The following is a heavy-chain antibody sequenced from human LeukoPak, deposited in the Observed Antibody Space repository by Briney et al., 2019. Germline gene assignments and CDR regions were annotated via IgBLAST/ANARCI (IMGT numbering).Heavy chain of an antibody. Sequence: GRSLRLSCAASGFTFSSYAMSWVRQAPGQGLEWVSAISGSGGSTYYADSVKGRFTISRDNSKNTLYLQMNSLRAEDTAVYYCAKGRYYDSSGYYYFDYWGQGTLVTVSS. V-gene: IGHV3-23*01. CDR1: GFTFSSYA. J-gene: IGHJ4*02. D-gene: IGHD3-22*01. CDR3: AKGRYYDSSGYYYFDY. CDR2: ISGSGGST.